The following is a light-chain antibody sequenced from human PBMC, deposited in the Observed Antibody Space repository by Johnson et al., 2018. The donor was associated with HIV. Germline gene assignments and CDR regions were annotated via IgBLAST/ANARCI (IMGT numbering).Light chain of an antibody. V-gene: IGLV1-51*01. J-gene: IGLJ1*01. CDR2: DTY. Sequence: QSVLTQPPSVSAAPGQKVTISCSGSSSNIGNNYVSWYQQLPGTAPKLLIYDTYKRFFEIPDRFSGSKSGTSATLVITGLRTGDEADYYCGTWDSSLSAFVFGAGTTVIVL. CDR1: SSNIGNNY. CDR3: GTWDSSLSAFV.